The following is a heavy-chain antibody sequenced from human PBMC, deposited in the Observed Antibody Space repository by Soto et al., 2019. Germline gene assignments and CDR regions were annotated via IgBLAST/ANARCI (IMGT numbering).Heavy chain of an antibody. CDR3: ATNYAYYYYGMDV. D-gene: IGHD4-4*01. V-gene: IGHV4-39*01. CDR1: GGSISSSSYY. Sequence: SETLSLTCTVSGGSISSSSYYWGWIRQPPGKGLEWIGSIYYSGSTYYNPSLKSRVTISVDTSKNQFSLKLSSVTAADTAVYYCATNYAYYYYGMDVWGQGTTVTVSS. CDR2: IYYSGST. J-gene: IGHJ6*02.